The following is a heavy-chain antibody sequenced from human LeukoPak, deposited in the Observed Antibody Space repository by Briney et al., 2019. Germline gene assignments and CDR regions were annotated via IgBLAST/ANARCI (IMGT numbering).Heavy chain of an antibody. CDR3: ARRTTMVRGVIFDY. J-gene: IGHJ4*02. CDR2: INSDGSST. CDR1: GFTFSSYW. D-gene: IGHD3-10*01. Sequence: GGSLRLSCAASGFTFSSYWMHWVRQAPGKGLVWVSRINSDGSSTSYADSVKGRFTISRDNAKNTLYLQMNSLRAEDTAVYYCARRTTMVRGVIFDYWGQGTLITVSS. V-gene: IGHV3-74*01.